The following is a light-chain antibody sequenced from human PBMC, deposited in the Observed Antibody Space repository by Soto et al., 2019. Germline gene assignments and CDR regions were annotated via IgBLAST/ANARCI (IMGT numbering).Light chain of an antibody. J-gene: IGLJ1*01. CDR1: SSNIGAGYD. CDR2: GNS. CDR3: QSYDSSLNGRV. Sequence: QSVLTQPPSVSGAPGQRVTISCTGSSSNIGAGYDVHWYQQLPGTAPKLLIYGNSNRPSGVPDRFSGSKSGTSASPAITGFQAEDEADYYCQSYDSSLNGRVFGTGTKLTVL. V-gene: IGLV1-40*01.